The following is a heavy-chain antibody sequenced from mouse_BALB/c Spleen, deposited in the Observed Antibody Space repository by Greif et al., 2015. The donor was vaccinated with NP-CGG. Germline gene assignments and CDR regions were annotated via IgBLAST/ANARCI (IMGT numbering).Heavy chain of an antibody. CDR3: ARDPYFDY. J-gene: IGHJ2*01. CDR1: GFNIKDTY. V-gene: IGHV14-3*02. Sequence: VQLQQSGAELVKPGASVKLSCTASGFNIKDTYMHWVKQRPEQGPEWIGRIDPANGNTKYDPKFQGKATITADTSSNTAYLQLSSLTSEDTAVYYCARDPYFDYWGQGTTLTVSS. CDR2: IDPANGNT.